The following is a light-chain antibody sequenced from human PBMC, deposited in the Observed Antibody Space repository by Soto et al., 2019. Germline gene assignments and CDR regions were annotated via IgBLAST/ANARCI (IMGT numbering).Light chain of an antibody. CDR3: QQASSFPRT. J-gene: IGKJ4*01. CDR1: QDISTW. CDR2: AAA. V-gene: IGKV1-12*01. Sequence: DIQLTQSPSSVSASVGDRVTITCRASQDISTWLAWYQQKPGKAPKLPIYAAASLRSGVPSRFSGSRSGTDFTLTISSLQPEDFATYYCQQASSFPRTFGGGTKVEIK.